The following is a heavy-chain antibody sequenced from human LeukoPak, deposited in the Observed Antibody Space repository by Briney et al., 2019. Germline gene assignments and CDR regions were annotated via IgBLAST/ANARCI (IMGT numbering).Heavy chain of an antibody. CDR2: ITGSGSAI. J-gene: IGHJ4*02. Sequence: PGGSLRLSCAASGFTFSDYYMSWIRQAPGKGLEWVSYITGSGSAIYYADSVRGRFTISRDNARNSMFLHMDDLRAEDTAIYYCATGIVSTSGDYWGQGTLVTVSS. CDR1: GFTFSDYY. CDR3: ATGIVSTSGDY. D-gene: IGHD5/OR15-5a*01. V-gene: IGHV3-11*01.